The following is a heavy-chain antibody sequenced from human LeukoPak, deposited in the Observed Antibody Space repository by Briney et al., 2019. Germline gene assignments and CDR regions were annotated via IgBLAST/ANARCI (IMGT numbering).Heavy chain of an antibody. CDR1: GFTFGKYW. J-gene: IGHJ4*02. CDR2: IKLDGSEK. Sequence: GGSLRLSCVASGFTFGKYWMSWVRQAPGKGLEWVANIKLDGSEKNYVDSVKGRFTIFRDNTKNSLYLQMNSLRAEDTAVFYCARDQYDTWSRRGNFDSWGQGTLVIVSS. D-gene: IGHD3-3*01. CDR3: ARDQYDTWSRRGNFDS. V-gene: IGHV3-7*03.